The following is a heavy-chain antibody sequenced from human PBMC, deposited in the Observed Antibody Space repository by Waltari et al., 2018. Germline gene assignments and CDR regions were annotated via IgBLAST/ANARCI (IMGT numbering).Heavy chain of an antibody. CDR3: TTDPDSSSSGGFDF. V-gene: IGHV3-15*01. Sequence: EVQLVESGGGLAKPGGSLKVSCTASGFIFADGWMSWSGRLQGGGLEWVGRIKSRVDGETAEYAAPVKGRFTISRDDSKNTLYLHMDSLKTEDTAVYFCTTDPDSSSSGGFDFWGQGALVTVSS. D-gene: IGHD3-22*01. J-gene: IGHJ4*02. CDR2: IKSRVDGETA. CDR1: GFIFADGW.